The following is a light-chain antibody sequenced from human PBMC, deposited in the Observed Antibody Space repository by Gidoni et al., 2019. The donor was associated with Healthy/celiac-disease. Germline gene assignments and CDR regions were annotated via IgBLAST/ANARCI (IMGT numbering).Light chain of an antibody. CDR1: SSNIGAGYD. V-gene: IGLV1-40*01. CDR2: GNS. CDR3: QSYDSSLSGWV. Sequence: QSVLTQPPSVSEAPGPSVTISCTGSSSNIGAGYDVHWYQQLPGTAPKLLIHGNSNRPSGVPDRFSGSKSGTSASLAITGLQAEDEADYYCQSYDSSLSGWVFGGGTKLTVL. J-gene: IGLJ3*02.